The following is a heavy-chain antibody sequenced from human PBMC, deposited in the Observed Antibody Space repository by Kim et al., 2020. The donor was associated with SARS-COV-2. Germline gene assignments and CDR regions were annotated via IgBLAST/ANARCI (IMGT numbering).Heavy chain of an antibody. D-gene: IGHD3-10*01. J-gene: IGHJ5*01. Sequence: DSVKGRFIVSRDNTRNSMYLQMSSLRAEDTAVYYCAKASYGRGRLPTDSWGQGTLVTVSS. V-gene: IGHV3-11*06. CDR3: AKASYGRGRLPTDS.